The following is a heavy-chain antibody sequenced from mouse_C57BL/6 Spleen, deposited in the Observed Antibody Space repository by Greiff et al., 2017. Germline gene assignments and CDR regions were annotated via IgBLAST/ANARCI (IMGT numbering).Heavy chain of an antibody. CDR2: IDPETGGT. CDR1: GYTFTDYE. D-gene: IGHD1-1*02. Sequence: VQLQQSGAELVRPGASVTLSCKASGYTFTDYEMHWVKQTPVHGLEWIGAIDPETGGTAYNQKFKGKAILTADKSSSTAYMELRSLTSEDSAVYYCTRRGCGNYGYFDVWGTGTTVTVSS. CDR3: TRRGCGNYGYFDV. J-gene: IGHJ1*03. V-gene: IGHV1-15*01.